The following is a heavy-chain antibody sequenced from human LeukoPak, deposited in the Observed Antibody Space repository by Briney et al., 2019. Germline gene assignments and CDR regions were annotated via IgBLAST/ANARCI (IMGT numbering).Heavy chain of an antibody. J-gene: IGHJ6*02. CDR3: AREYYYDSSHHGMDV. CDR2: MNPNSGNT. Sequence: GASVKVSCKASGYTFTSYDINWVRQATGQGLEWMGWMNPNSGNTGYAQKFQGRVTMTRDTSISTAYMELSRLRSDDTAVYYCAREYYYDSSHHGMDVWGQGTTVTVSS. CDR1: GYTFTSYD. V-gene: IGHV1-8*01. D-gene: IGHD3-22*01.